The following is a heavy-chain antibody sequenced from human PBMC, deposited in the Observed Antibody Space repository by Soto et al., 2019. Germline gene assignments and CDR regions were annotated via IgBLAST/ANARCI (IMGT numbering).Heavy chain of an antibody. CDR1: GGTFNTYT. Sequence: QVQLVQSGAEVKKPGSSVKVSCEASGGTFNTYTINWVRQAPGRGLEWVGQVIPMYDSVNYAESFQGRVTITADKSTNIAYMELSCLRSEDTALYFCASWRSYSGSYCFDNWGQGPLVIVSS. J-gene: IGHJ4*02. CDR2: VIPMYDSV. CDR3: ASWRSYSGSYCFDN. V-gene: IGHV1-69*06. D-gene: IGHD1-26*01.